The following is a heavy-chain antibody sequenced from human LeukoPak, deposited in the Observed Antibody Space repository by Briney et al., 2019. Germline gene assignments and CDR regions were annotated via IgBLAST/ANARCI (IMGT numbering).Heavy chain of an antibody. Sequence: GGSLRLSCAASGFTFSSYGMHWVRQAPGKGLEWVAFIRYDGSNKYYADSVKGRFTISRDNSKNTLYLQMNGLRAEDTAVYYCAKDPLIEYSSSSLDYWGQGTLVTVSS. CDR2: IRYDGSNK. CDR1: GFTFSSYG. V-gene: IGHV3-30*02. D-gene: IGHD6-6*01. J-gene: IGHJ4*02. CDR3: AKDPLIEYSSSSLDY.